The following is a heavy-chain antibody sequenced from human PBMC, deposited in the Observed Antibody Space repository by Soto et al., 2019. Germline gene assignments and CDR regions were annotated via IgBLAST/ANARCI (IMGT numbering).Heavy chain of an antibody. Sequence: GESLKISCAASGFTFSSYGMHWVRQAPGKGLEWVAVIWYDGSNKYYADSVKGRFTISRDNSKNTLYLQMNSLRAEDTAVYYCARVEMAARLYYYGMDVWGQGTTVTVSS. CDR1: GFTFSSYG. J-gene: IGHJ6*02. D-gene: IGHD6-6*01. CDR2: IWYDGSNK. V-gene: IGHV3-33*01. CDR3: ARVEMAARLYYYGMDV.